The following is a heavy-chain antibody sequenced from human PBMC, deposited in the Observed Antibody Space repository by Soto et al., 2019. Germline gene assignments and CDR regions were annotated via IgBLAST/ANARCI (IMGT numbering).Heavy chain of an antibody. CDR2: IYYSGST. V-gene: IGHV4-30-4*01. D-gene: IGHD6-19*01. Sequence: PSETLSLTCTVSGGSISSGDYYWSWIRQPPGKGLEWIGYIYYSGSTYYNPSLKSRVTISVDTSKNQFSLKLSSVTAADTAVYYCASAVAGAKDYYYGMDVWGQGTTVTVSS. J-gene: IGHJ6*02. CDR3: ASAVAGAKDYYYGMDV. CDR1: GGSISSGDYY.